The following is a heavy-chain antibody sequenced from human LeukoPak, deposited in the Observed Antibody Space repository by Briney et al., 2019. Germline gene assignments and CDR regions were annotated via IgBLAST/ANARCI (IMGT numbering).Heavy chain of an antibody. CDR1: GFIFSSYS. CDR3: ARDYNWGFDY. J-gene: IGHJ4*02. V-gene: IGHV3-48*02. Sequence: PGGSLRLSCTASGFIFSSYSMNWVRQAPGKGLEWVSYISHTNDIYYADSARGRCTISKDKAKNSLYLQMNSLRDEDTAVYYCARDYNWGFDYWGQGTLVAVSS. D-gene: IGHD1-20*01. CDR2: ISHTNDI.